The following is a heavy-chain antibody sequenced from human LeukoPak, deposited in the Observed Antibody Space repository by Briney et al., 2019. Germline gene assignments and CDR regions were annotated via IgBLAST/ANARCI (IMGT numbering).Heavy chain of an antibody. Sequence: PGGSLRLSCAASGFTLGSYGMSWVRQAPGKGLEWVADIKEDGSTILFVDSMRGRFTISRDNAKNSLYLQMNSLRVEDTGVYYCVRDPGWGAIDYWGRGILVTVTS. D-gene: IGHD7-27*01. CDR2: IKEDGSTI. CDR3: VRDPGWGAIDY. V-gene: IGHV3-7*01. CDR1: GFTLGSYG. J-gene: IGHJ4*02.